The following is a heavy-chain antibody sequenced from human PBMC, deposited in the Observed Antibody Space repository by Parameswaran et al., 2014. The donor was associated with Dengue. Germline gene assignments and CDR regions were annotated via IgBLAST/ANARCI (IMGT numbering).Heavy chain of an antibody. CDR2: IHYRGST. V-gene: IGHV4-39*01. Sequence: WIRQPPGKGLEWIGSIHYRGSTYYNSSLKSRVTISIDTSKNQFSLKLSSVTAADTAVYYCARADSPIKGLPLDYWGQGTLVTVSS. J-gene: IGHJ4*02. CDR3: ARADSPIKGLPLDY. D-gene: IGHD3-16*01.